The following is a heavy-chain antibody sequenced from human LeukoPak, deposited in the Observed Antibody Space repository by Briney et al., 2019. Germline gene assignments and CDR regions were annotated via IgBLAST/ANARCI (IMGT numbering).Heavy chain of an antibody. D-gene: IGHD3-9*01. CDR1: GGTFSSYA. Sequence: GASVKVSCKASGGTFSSYAINWVRQAPGQGLEWMGGITPMFGTAKYAQKFQGRVTITADESTSTAYMELSSLRSEDTAVHYCARDSSEFRSLIFHWGQGTLVTVSS. J-gene: IGHJ1*01. CDR2: ITPMFGTA. V-gene: IGHV1-69*13. CDR3: ARDSSEFRSLIFH.